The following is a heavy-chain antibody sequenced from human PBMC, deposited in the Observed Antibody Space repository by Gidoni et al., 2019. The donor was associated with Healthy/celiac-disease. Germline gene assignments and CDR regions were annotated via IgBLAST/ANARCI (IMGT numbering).Heavy chain of an antibody. Sequence: EVQLVESGGGLVQPGGSLSLSCAASGFTFSSYDMHWVRQATGKGLEWVSAIGTAGDTDYPGSVKGRFTISRENAKNSLYLQMNSLRAGDTAVYYCARDLLSSWGYYGMDVWGQGTTVTVSS. J-gene: IGHJ6*02. CDR2: IGTAGDT. V-gene: IGHV3-13*01. CDR1: GFTFSSYD. D-gene: IGHD6-13*01. CDR3: ARDLLSSWGYYGMDV.